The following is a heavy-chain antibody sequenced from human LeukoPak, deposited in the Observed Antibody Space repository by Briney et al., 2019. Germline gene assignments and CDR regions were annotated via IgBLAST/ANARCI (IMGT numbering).Heavy chain of an antibody. V-gene: IGHV4-59*01. D-gene: IGHD3-9*01. J-gene: IGHJ5*02. CDR2: IYYSGST. CDR1: GGSISSYY. CDR3: ARGEVDFDWLNGFDP. Sequence: PSETLSLTCTVSGGSISSYYWSWIRQPPGKGLEWIGYIYYSGSTNYNPSLKSRVTISVDTSKNQFSLKLSSVTAADTAVYYCARGEVDFDWLNGFDPWGQGTLVTVSS.